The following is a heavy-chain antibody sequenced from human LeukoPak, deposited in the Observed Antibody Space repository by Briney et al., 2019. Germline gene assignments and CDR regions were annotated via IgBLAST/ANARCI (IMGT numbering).Heavy chain of an antibody. CDR2: IEGDGSST. V-gene: IGHV3-74*01. D-gene: IGHD3-10*01. CDR1: GFAFSRYW. CDR3: ARDPSAFAGYFDF. Sequence: GWSLRLSCAASGFAFSRYWMHWVRQAPGKGLVWVSRIEGDGSSTTYADYVKGRFTISRDNARNTLYLQMNSLRAEDTAVYFCARDPSAFAGYFDFWGQGTLVTASS. J-gene: IGHJ4*02.